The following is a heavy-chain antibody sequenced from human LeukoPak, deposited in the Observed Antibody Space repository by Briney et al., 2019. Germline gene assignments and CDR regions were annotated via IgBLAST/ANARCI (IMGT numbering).Heavy chain of an antibody. V-gene: IGHV3-30*02. Sequence: GGSLRLSCAASGFTFSSYGMHWVRQAPGKGLEWVAFIRYDGSNKYYADSVKGRFTISRDNSKNTLYLQMNSLRAEDTAVYYCARDRAGVRPSSAPDYWGQGTLVTVSS. CDR3: ARDRAGVRPSSAPDY. D-gene: IGHD3-10*01. CDR1: GFTFSSYG. CDR2: IRYDGSNK. J-gene: IGHJ4*02.